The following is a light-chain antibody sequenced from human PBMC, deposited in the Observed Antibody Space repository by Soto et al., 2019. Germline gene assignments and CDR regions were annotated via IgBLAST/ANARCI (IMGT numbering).Light chain of an antibody. CDR3: QHNNGFQLT. J-gene: IGKJ4*01. Sequence: DIQMTQSPSSLSASVGARVTITCRASQDISKNLAWYQQIPGKAPKLLIFAASTLQSGVPSRFSASGSGTYFILTVGGLQQEDAANYYCQHNNGFQLTLGGG. V-gene: IGKV1-12*01. CDR1: QDISKN. CDR2: AAS.